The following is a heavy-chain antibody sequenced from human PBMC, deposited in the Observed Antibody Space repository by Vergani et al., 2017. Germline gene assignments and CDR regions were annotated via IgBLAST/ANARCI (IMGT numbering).Heavy chain of an antibody. D-gene: IGHD6-6*01. Sequence: QVQLVESGGGVVQRGGSLRLSCGASGFTFSRHGMHWVRQAPGKGLEWVAVIWNDGSNKYYVESVKGRFTISRDNSENTLYLQMNSLRAEDTGVYYCARDSSSRGHYLVGPLDSWGLGTLVTVSS. V-gene: IGHV3-33*01. CDR3: ARDSSSRGHYLVGPLDS. CDR2: IWNDGSNK. CDR1: GFTFSRHG. J-gene: IGHJ4*02.